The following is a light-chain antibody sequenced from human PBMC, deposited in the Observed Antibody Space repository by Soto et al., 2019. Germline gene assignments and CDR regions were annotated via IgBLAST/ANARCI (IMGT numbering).Light chain of an antibody. CDR2: GAS. J-gene: IGKJ2*01. Sequence: EIVLTKSPATLSLSPGERATLSCRSSQSVSSYLAWYQHKPGQAPSLLIYGASNRATDIPARFSGRGSGTDFTLTISSLESGDSASYYCQQRDKGPRPFGQGTKLEI. CDR1: QSVSSY. CDR3: QQRDKGPRP. V-gene: IGKV3-11*01.